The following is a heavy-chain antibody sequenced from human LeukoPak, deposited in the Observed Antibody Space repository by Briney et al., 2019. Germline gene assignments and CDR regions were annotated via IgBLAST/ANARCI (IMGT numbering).Heavy chain of an antibody. Sequence: SETLSLTCTVSGGSINGYFCTWLRQSAGAGLECIGRIHTSGTTYYNHSLKSRVSMSVDTYNNKFSLRLNSVTAADTAVYYCARDPAGHGRYFDYWGQGALVTVSS. J-gene: IGHJ4*02. CDR1: GGSINGYF. CDR2: IHTSGTT. D-gene: IGHD1-14*01. CDR3: ARDPAGHGRYFDY. V-gene: IGHV4-4*07.